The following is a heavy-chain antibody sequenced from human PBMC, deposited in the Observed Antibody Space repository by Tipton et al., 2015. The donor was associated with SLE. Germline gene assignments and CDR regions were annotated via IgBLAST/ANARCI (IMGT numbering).Heavy chain of an antibody. Sequence: LRLSCAVYGGSFSGYYWNWIRQPPGKGLEWIGYIYYSGSTNYNPSLKSRVTISVDTSKNQFSLQLNSVTPEDTAVYYCARDAPTVTTGAFDYWGQGTLVTVSS. J-gene: IGHJ4*02. V-gene: IGHV4-34*01. D-gene: IGHD4-17*01. CDR3: ARDAPTVTTGAFDY. CDR2: IYYSGST. CDR1: GGSFSGYY.